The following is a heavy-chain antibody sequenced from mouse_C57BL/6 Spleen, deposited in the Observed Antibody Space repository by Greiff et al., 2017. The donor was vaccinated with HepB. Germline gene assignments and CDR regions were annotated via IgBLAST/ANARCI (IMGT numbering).Heavy chain of an antibody. CDR1: GFNIKDDY. CDR3: TTWLGGY. J-gene: IGHJ2*01. D-gene: IGHD3-3*01. CDR2: IDPENGDT. V-gene: IGHV14-4*01. Sequence: VQLKESGAELVRPGASVKLSCTASGFNIKDDYMHWVKQSPEQGLEWIGWIDPENGDTEYASKFQGKATITADTSSNTAYLQLSSLASEDTAVYYCTTWLGGYWGQGTTLTVSS.